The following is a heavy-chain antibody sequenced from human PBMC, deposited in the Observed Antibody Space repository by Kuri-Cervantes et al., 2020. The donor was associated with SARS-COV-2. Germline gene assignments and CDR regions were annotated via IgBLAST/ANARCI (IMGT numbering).Heavy chain of an antibody. CDR2: ISVGGGTM. Sequence: GESLRLSCAASGFTFDDYAMHWVRQAPGKGLEWVATISVGGGTMYYADSVKGRFTISRDSSKSTVYLQMNSLRDEDTALYYCAKDTLTGHSHGNFDYWGQGTLVTVSS. CDR1: GFTFDDYA. CDR3: AKDTLTGHSHGNFDY. J-gene: IGHJ4*02. D-gene: IGHD5-18*01. V-gene: IGHV3-23*01.